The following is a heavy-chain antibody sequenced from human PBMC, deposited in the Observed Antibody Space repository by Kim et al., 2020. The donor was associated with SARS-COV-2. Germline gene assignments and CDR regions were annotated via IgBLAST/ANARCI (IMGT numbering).Heavy chain of an antibody. D-gene: IGHD6-19*01. Sequence: GGSLRLSCTASGFTFGDYAMSWVRQAPGKGLEWVGFIRSKAYGGTTEYAASVIGRFTISRDDSKSIAYLQMNSLKTEDTAVYYCTRDNSSGWYGLYYYYGMDVWGQGTTVTVSS. CDR2: IRSKAYGGTT. CDR3: TRDNSSGWYGLYYYYGMDV. CDR1: GFTFGDYA. J-gene: IGHJ6*02. V-gene: IGHV3-49*04.